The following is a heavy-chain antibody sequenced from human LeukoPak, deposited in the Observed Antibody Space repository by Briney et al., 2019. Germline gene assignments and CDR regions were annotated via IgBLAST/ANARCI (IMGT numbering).Heavy chain of an antibody. CDR3: ASPPSPNYFFWGVYSPYYLYN. J-gene: IGHJ4*02. CDR2: ISYDGSNK. CDR1: GFTFSSYA. V-gene: IGHV3-30-3*01. Sequence: LPGGSLRLSCAASGFTFSSYAMPWVRQAPGKGLEWVAVISYDGSNKYYADSVKGRFTISRDNSKNTLYLQMNSLRAEDTAVYYWASPPSPNYFFWGVYSPYYLYNWAREPLGTVS. D-gene: IGHD3-3*01.